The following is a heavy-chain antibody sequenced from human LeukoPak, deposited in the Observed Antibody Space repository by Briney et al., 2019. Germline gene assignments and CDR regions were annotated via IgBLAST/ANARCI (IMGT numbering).Heavy chain of an antibody. Sequence: GGSLRLSCVASGFTFSAYAMSWVRQTPGKGLEWVAGISGSGGSTYYADSVKGRFTISGDKSKDTLYLQMNSLRPEDTAVYYCARGPGPIAGAKNPFDIWGHGTMVTVSS. CDR1: GFTFSAYA. V-gene: IGHV3-23*01. J-gene: IGHJ3*02. CDR3: ARGPGPIAGAKNPFDI. CDR2: ISGSGGST. D-gene: IGHD1-26*01.